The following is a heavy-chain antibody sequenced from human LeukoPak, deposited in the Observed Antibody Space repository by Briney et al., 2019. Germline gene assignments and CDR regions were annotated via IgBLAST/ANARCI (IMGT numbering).Heavy chain of an antibody. CDR1: GYTFTSYD. D-gene: IGHD6-13*01. Sequence: ASVKVSCKASGYTFTSYDINWVRQATGQGLEWMGWMNPNSGNTGYAQKFQGRVTITRNTSISTAYMELSSLRSGDTAVYYCAREISVRVAAAGYDYWGQGTLVTVSS. CDR3: AREISVRVAAAGYDY. J-gene: IGHJ4*02. CDR2: MNPNSGNT. V-gene: IGHV1-8*03.